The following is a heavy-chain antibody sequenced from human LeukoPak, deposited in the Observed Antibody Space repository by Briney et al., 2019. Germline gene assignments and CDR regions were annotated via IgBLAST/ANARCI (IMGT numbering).Heavy chain of an antibody. CDR2: IYTSGST. D-gene: IGHD3-22*01. CDR3: ARDSSYPYYDSSGYNYYYYYMDV. CDR1: GGSISSGSYY. V-gene: IGHV4-61*02. Sequence: PSETLSLTCTVSGGSISSGSYYWSWIRQPAGKGLEWIGRIYTSGSTNYNPSLKSRVTISVDTSKNQFSLKLSSVTAADTAVYYCARDSSYPYYDSSGYNYYYYYMDVWGKGTTVTISS. J-gene: IGHJ6*03.